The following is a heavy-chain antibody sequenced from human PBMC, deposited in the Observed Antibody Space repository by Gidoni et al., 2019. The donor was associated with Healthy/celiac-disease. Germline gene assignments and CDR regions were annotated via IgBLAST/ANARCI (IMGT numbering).Heavy chain of an antibody. CDR1: GFPFRSYA. D-gene: IGHD2-2*01. J-gene: IGHJ6*02. CDR3: AREGMPYYYYGMDV. V-gene: IGHV3-30*04. CDR2: ISYDGSNK. Sequence: VQLVESGGGVVQPGRSLRLSCAASGFPFRSYAMHWVRQAPGKGLEWVAVISYDGSNKYYADSVKGRFTISRDNSKNTLYLQMNSLRAEDTAVYYCAREGMPYYYYGMDVWGQGTTVTVSS.